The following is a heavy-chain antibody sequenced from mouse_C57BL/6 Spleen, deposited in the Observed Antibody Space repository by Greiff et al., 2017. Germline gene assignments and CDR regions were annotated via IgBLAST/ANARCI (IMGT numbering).Heavy chain of an antibody. CDR3: ARCGDYDGAMDY. Sequence: VQLQESGAELVKPGASVKLSCKASGYTFTSYWMHWVKQRPGQGLEWIGMIHPNSGSTNYNEKFKSKATLTVDKSSSTAYMQLSSLTSEDSAVYYCARCGDYDGAMDYWGQGTSVTVSS. J-gene: IGHJ4*01. CDR1: GYTFTSYW. D-gene: IGHD2-4*01. V-gene: IGHV1-64*01. CDR2: IHPNSGST.